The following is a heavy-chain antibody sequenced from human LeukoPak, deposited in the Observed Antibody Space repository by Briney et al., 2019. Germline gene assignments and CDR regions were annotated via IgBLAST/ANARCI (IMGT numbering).Heavy chain of an antibody. D-gene: IGHD4-17*01. CDR2: IYYRCKWYN. CDR3: ARVKDGESSDY. CDR1: VDSVFTIRAA. V-gene: IGHV6-1*01. J-gene: IGHJ4*02. Sequence: SQALSHTCAISVDSVFTIRAAGSWTRLYPSRCIEWLGRIYYRCKWYNDYAVSVKSRITINPYTSKIHFSLQLNSVTPEDTAVYYCARVKDGESSDYWGQGTLVTVSS.